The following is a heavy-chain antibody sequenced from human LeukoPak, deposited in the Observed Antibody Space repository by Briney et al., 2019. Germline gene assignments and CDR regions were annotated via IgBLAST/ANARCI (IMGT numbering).Heavy chain of an antibody. D-gene: IGHD6-13*01. J-gene: IGHJ6*03. CDR1: RSTFVTFA. CDR3: AKHKGAGSRYSYSMDV. Sequence: PGWSLTLSCAASRSTFVTFAMGLVRQAPGTGLEGVSTISGSGGGTYYADSVKGRFTISRDNSKNTLYLQMNSLRAEDTAVYYCAKHKGAGSRYSYSMDVWGKGATVTVSS. CDR2: ISGSGGGT. V-gene: IGHV3-23*01.